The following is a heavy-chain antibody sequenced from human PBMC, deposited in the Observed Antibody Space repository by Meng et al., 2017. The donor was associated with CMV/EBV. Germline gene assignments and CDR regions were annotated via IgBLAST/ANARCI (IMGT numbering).Heavy chain of an antibody. CDR1: GFTFSSYS. Sequence: GGSLRLSCAASGFTFSSYSMNWVRQAPGKGLEWVSSISSSSSYIYYADSVKGRFTISRDNAKNSLYLQMNSLRAEDTAVYYCARPNLFGVVDDWGQGTLVTVSS. D-gene: IGHD3-3*01. CDR3: ARPNLFGVVDD. CDR2: ISSSSSYI. J-gene: IGHJ4*02. V-gene: IGHV3-21*01.